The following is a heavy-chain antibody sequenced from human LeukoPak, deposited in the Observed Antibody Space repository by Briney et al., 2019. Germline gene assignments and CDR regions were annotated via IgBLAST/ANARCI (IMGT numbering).Heavy chain of an antibody. CDR1: GFTFSNYG. D-gene: IGHD6-13*01. CDR3: ATARSYTNSWFFES. V-gene: IGHV3-33*01. CDR2: IWYDGSNK. Sequence: EGSLRLSCAASGFTFSNYGMHWVRQAPGKGLEWVAIIWYDGSNKYYADSVKGRFTISRDNSENTLYLQMNSLRADDTAVYYCATARSYTNSWFFESWGQGSLVSVSS. J-gene: IGHJ4*02.